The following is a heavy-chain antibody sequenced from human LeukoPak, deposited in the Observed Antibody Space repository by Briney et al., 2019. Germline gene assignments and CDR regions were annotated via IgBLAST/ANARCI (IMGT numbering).Heavy chain of an antibody. CDR1: GFTFSSYA. Sequence: GGSLRLSCAASGFTFSSYAMSWVRQAPGKGLEWVSAISGSGGSTYYADSVKGRFTISRDNSKNTLYLQMNSLGAEDTAVYYCASITMVRGVIEAFDYWGQGTLVTVSS. J-gene: IGHJ4*02. CDR3: ASITMVRGVIEAFDY. V-gene: IGHV3-23*01. D-gene: IGHD3-10*01. CDR2: ISGSGGST.